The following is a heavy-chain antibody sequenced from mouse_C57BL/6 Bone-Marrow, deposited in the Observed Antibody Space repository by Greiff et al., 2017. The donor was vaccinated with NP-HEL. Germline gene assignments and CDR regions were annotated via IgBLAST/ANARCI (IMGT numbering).Heavy chain of an antibody. CDR2: IHPSDSDT. J-gene: IGHJ4*01. V-gene: IGHV1-74*01. CDR3: AIWDYDPYYYAMDY. Sequence: QVQLKQPGAELVKPGASVKVSCKASGYTFTSYWMHWVKQRPGQGLEWIGRIHPSDSDTNYNQKFKGKATLTVDKSSSTAYMQLSSLTSEDSAVYYCAIWDYDPYYYAMDYWGQGTSVTVSS. CDR1: GYTFTSYW. D-gene: IGHD2-4*01.